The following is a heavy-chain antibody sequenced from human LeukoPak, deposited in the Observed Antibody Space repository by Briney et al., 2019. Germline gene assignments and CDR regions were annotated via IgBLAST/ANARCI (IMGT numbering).Heavy chain of an antibody. CDR2: NSAYNGNT. D-gene: IGHD3-16*01. Sequence: ASLRVSCKASGYTFSPYGMTWVREAPGQGLECMRWNSAYNGNTNYAQNLQGRVTMTADTSTSIAYMELRSLRPDDTAVYYCVRDGGGLYFYYYMDVWGTGTTVTVSS. V-gene: IGHV1-18*01. J-gene: IGHJ6*03. CDR1: GYTFSPYG. CDR3: VRDGGGLYFYYYMDV.